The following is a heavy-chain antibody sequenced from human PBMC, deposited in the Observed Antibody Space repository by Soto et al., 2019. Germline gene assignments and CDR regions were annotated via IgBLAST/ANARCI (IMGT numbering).Heavy chain of an antibody. CDR1: GFTFSRDE. CDR2: IQNHGYST. J-gene: IGHJ4*02. CDR3: ARGYDAGCHFGY. D-gene: IGHD1-20*01. Sequence: EVQLVESGGGLVQPGGSLRLSCEASGFTFSRDEMNWVRQAPGKGLEWIAYIQNHGYSTHYADSVKGRFTISRDNAKNTLYLQMSSLTAEDTAIYYCARGYDAGCHFGYWGQGLLVTVSS. V-gene: IGHV3-48*03.